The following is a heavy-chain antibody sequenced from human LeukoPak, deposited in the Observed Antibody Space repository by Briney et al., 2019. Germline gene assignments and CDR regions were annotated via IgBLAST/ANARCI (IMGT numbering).Heavy chain of an antibody. CDR3: ARAGGGNSYAYSRVLLY. Sequence: PSETLSLTCTVSGGSISSSSYYWHWIRQSPEKGLEWIGQVNHRGVAYYNPSLQSRLVMSADSSKNHVVLQMTSVTAADTAVYYCARAGGGNSYAYSRVLLYWGPGTPVTVS. D-gene: IGHD3-16*01. CDR1: GGSISSSSYY. V-gene: IGHV4-39*02. J-gene: IGHJ4*03. CDR2: VNHRGVA.